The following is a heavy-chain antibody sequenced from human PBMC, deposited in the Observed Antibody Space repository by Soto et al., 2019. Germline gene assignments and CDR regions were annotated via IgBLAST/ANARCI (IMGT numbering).Heavy chain of an antibody. CDR1: GGSFSGYY. CDR3: ARGAXVLLWFGELLSHPYFDY. D-gene: IGHD3-10*01. V-gene: IGHV4-34*01. Sequence: SETLSLTCAVYGGSFSGYYWSWIRQPPGKGLEWIGEINHSGSTNYNPSLKSRVTISVDTSKNQFSLKLSSVTAADTAVYYCARGAXVLLWFGELLSHPYFDYWGQGTLVTVSS. CDR2: INHSGST. J-gene: IGHJ4*02.